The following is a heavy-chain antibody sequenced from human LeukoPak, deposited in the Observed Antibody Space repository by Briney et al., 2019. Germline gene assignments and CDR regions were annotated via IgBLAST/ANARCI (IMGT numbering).Heavy chain of an antibody. CDR3: ARGDYDSSGYSY. V-gene: IGHV3-66*01. Sequence: PGGSLRLSCAASGFTVSSNYMSWVRQAPGKGLEWISVIYSGGSTYYADSVKGRFTISRDNSKNTLYLQMNSLRAEDTAVYYCARGDYDSSGYSYWGQGTLVTVSS. J-gene: IGHJ4*02. CDR1: GFTVSSNY. CDR2: IYSGGST. D-gene: IGHD3-22*01.